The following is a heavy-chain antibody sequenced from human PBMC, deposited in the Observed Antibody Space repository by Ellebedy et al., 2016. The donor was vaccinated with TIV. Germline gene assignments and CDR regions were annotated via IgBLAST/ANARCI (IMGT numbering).Heavy chain of an antibody. CDR3: ARDLGRYGMDV. CDR2: VQHSGIS. Sequence: MPSETLSLTCSVSGGSINNYYWTWIRQPPGQGLEWIGDVQHSGISNIPPSLKSRVTLSLDTSKNQFSLDLSSVTAADTATYYCARDLGRYGMDVWGQGTTVTVSS. CDR1: GGSINNYY. V-gene: IGHV4-59*01. J-gene: IGHJ6*02.